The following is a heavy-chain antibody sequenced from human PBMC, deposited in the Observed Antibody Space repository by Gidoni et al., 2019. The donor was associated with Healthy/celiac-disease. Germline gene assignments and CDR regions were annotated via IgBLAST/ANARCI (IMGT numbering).Heavy chain of an antibody. D-gene: IGHD5-18*01. CDR1: GGSFSGYY. V-gene: IGHV4-34*01. CDR2: INHSGST. Sequence: VQLQQWGAGLLKPSETLSLTCAVYGGSFSGYYWSGIRQPPGKGLEWIGEINHSGSTNYNPSLKSRVTISVDTSKNQFSLKLSSVTAADTAVYYCVRARGYSYGWVPYYYGMDVWGQGTTVTVSS. J-gene: IGHJ6*02. CDR3: VRARGYSYGWVPYYYGMDV.